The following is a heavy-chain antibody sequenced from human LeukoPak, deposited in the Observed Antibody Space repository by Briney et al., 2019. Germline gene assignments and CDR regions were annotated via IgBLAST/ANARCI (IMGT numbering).Heavy chain of an antibody. D-gene: IGHD3-22*01. J-gene: IGHJ4*02. Sequence: PGGSLRLSCAASGFTFSDHYMDWVRQAPGKGLEWVGRSRNKASSYTTEYAASVKGRFTISRDDSKNSVYLQMNSLKTEDTAVYYCTRAPREDYYPAYWGLGIVVTVSS. CDR2: SRNKASSYTT. CDR3: TRAPREDYYPAY. CDR1: GFTFSDHY. V-gene: IGHV3-72*01.